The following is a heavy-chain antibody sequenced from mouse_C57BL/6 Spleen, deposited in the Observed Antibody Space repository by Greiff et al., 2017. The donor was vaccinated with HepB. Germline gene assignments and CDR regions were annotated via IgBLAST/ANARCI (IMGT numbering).Heavy chain of an antibody. CDR3: ALDGYYVDY. CDR1: GYSITSGYY. V-gene: IGHV3-6*01. CDR2: ISYDGSN. Sequence: VQLQQSGPGLVKPSQSLSLTCSVTGYSITSGYYWNWIRQFPGNKLEWMGYISYDGSNNYNPSLKNRISITRDTSKNQFFLKLNSVTTEDTATYYCALDGYYVDYWGQGTTLTVSS. J-gene: IGHJ2*01. D-gene: IGHD2-3*01.